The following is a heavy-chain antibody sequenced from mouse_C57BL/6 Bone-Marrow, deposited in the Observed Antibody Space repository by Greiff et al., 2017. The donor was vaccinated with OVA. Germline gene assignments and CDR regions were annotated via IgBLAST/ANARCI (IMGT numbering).Heavy chain of an antibody. CDR3: ARCAMDY. Sequence: QVQLKQSGAELVKPGASVKLSCKASGYTFPRYWMHWVKQRPGQGLEWIGMIHPNSGSTNYNEKFKSKATLTVDKSSSTAYMQLSSLTSEDSAVYYCARCAMDYWGQGTAVTVSS. CDR1: GYTFPRYW. V-gene: IGHV1-64*01. J-gene: IGHJ4*01. CDR2: IHPNSGST.